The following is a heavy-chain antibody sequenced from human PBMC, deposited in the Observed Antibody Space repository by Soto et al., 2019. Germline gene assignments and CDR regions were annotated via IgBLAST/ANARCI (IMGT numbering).Heavy chain of an antibody. CDR3: ARGSRGHYDFWSGYYPTYYGMDV. Sequence: GGSLRLSCAASGFTFGSYWMSWVRQVPGKGLEWLGTIKRDSTEKKYVASVKGRFTMSRDNAQNSLYLQMDSLRAEDTAVYYCARGSRGHYDFWSGYYPTYYGMDVWGQGTTVTVSS. CDR2: IKRDSTEK. CDR1: GFTFGSYW. V-gene: IGHV3-7*01. D-gene: IGHD3-3*01. J-gene: IGHJ6*02.